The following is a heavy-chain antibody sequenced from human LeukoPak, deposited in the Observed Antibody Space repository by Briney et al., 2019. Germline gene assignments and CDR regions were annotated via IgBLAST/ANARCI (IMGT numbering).Heavy chain of an antibody. CDR1: GVTFRSDA. J-gene: IGHJ4*02. V-gene: IGHV3-9*01. CDR2: ISSNIGSI. Sequence: GGCLRLSCAASGVTFRSDAMSGVWHAPGKGVGWGSGISSNIGSIGYADSVKGLFTISRDNAKNSLYLQMNSLRAEDTALYYCAKDQAGIAAAGLDYWGQGTLVTVSS. D-gene: IGHD6-13*01. CDR3: AKDQAGIAAAGLDY.